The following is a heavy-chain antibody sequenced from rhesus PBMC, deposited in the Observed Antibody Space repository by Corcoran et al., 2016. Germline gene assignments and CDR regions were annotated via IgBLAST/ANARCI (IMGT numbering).Heavy chain of an antibody. D-gene: IGHD2-15*01. CDR3: ASTDCSNSDCSSGDY. CDR1: GGSISNYYW. J-gene: IGHJ4*01. V-gene: IGHV4-93*02. CDR2: IYGIGGTT. Sequence: QVQLQESGSAVVKPSETLSLTCAVPGGSISNYYWWRWIRQSPGMGREWIGGIYGIGGTTENNPFLKSRVSISVDTSKNQLSLKVTSVTAADTAVYYCASTDCSNSDCSSGDYWGQGVLVTISS.